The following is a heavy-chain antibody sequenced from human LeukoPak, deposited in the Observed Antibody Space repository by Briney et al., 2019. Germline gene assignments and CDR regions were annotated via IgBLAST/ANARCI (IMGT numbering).Heavy chain of an antibody. J-gene: IGHJ4*02. CDR1: GYTLTELS. CDR2: FDPEDGET. Sequence: ASVKVSCKVSGYTLTELSMRWARQAPGKGLEWMGGFDPEDGETIYAQKFQGRVTMTEDTSTDTAYMELSSLRSEDTAVYYCATLVYDPRGYYFDYWGQGTLVTVSS. CDR3: ATLVYDPRGYYFDY. D-gene: IGHD5/OR15-5a*01. V-gene: IGHV1-24*01.